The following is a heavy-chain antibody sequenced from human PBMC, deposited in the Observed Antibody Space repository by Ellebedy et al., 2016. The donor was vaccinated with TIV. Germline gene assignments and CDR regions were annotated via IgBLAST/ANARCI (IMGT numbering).Heavy chain of an antibody. D-gene: IGHD1-26*01. J-gene: IGHJ4*02. CDR2: IYPEDSHT. Sequence: GESLKISCNGSGYNFAKFWIAWVRQMPGKGLEWVGDIYPEDSHTIYSPSFQGQVTISADTSISTAYLQWSSLKASDTAMYYCARHVTSGMYYFDYWGQGTVVTVSS. V-gene: IGHV5-51*01. CDR3: ARHVTSGMYYFDY. CDR1: GYNFAKFW.